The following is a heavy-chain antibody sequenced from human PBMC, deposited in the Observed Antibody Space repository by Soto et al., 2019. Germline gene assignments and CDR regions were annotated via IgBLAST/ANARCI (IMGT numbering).Heavy chain of an antibody. CDR3: ARRKERSGPYYLDS. J-gene: IGHJ4*02. D-gene: IGHD6-25*01. CDR1: GYTFISFD. Sequence: QVQPVQSGAEVKKPGASVRVSCQASGYTFISFDINWVRQATGQGLEWMGWMNPNTGNTGYEQKFQGRVTMTRNTSIGTAYMELSSLTSEDTAVYYCARRKERSGPYYLDSWGQGTLVTVSS. CDR2: MNPNTGNT. V-gene: IGHV1-8*01.